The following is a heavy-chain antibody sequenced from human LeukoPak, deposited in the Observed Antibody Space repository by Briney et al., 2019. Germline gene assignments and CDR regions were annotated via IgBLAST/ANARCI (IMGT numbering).Heavy chain of an antibody. D-gene: IGHD1-26*01. Sequence: SETLSLTCTVSGASVSGSAYYWGWIRQPPGKGLEWIGNIYYSGSTYYNESLESRVTISIDTSKNQFSLKLNSVTVADTAMYYCAKSGGYGLIDYWGQGTLVTVSS. J-gene: IGHJ4*02. CDR1: GASVSGSAYY. CDR2: IYYSGST. CDR3: AKSGGYGLIDY. V-gene: IGHV4-39*01.